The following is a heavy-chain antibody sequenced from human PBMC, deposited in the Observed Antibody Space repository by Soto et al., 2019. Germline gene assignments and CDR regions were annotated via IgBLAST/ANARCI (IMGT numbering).Heavy chain of an antibody. J-gene: IGHJ4*02. V-gene: IGHV1-8*01. CDR3: ARVIRGSGSYYPDS. CDR1: GYTFTSYD. Sequence: ASVKVSCKASGYTFTSYDINWVRQATGQGLEWMGWMNPNSGNTGFAQKFQGRVTLTRNTSISTAYMELSSLRSEDTAVYYCARVIRGSGSYYPDSWGQGTLVTVSS. CDR2: MNPNSGNT. D-gene: IGHD3-10*01.